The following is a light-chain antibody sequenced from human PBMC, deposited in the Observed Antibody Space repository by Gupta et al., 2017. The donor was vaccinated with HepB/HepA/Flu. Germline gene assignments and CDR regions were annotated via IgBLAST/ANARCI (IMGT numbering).Light chain of an antibody. CDR2: TNK. Sequence: QSVLTQPPSASATPGQRVTISCSGSSSNIGTNTVNWYQQLPGTAPKLLIYTNKQRPSGVPDRFSGSKSGTSAALAISGLQSEDEAVYYCAAWDDSLSGHWVFGGGTKVTVL. V-gene: IGLV1-44*01. CDR3: AAWDDSLSGHWV. CDR1: SSNIGTNT. J-gene: IGLJ3*02.